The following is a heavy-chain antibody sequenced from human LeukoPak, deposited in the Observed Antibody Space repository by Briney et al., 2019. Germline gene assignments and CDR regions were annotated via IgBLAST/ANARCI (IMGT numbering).Heavy chain of an antibody. CDR1: GFTFSSYG. J-gene: IGHJ4*02. D-gene: IGHD3-22*01. CDR3: ARAGGYDSSGYYLSTFDY. V-gene: IGHV3-33*08. Sequence: GRSLRLSCAASGFTFSSYGMHWVRQAPGKGLEWVAVIWYDGSNKYYADSVKGRFTISRDNSKNTLYLQMNSLRAEDTAVYYCARAGGYDSSGYYLSTFDYWGQGTLVTVSS. CDR2: IWYDGSNK.